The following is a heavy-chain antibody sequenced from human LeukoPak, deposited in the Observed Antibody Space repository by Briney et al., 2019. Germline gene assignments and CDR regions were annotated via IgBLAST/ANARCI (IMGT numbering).Heavy chain of an antibody. J-gene: IGHJ5*02. CDR3: ARDTRVWFDP. CDR1: GFTFSSYE. Sequence: GGSLRLSCAASGFTFSSYEMHWVRQAPGKGLEWVSYISSSGSTIYYADSMKGRFTISRDNAKNSLYLQMNSLRAEDTAVYYCARDTRVWFDPWGQGTLVTVSS. V-gene: IGHV3-48*03. CDR2: ISSSGSTI.